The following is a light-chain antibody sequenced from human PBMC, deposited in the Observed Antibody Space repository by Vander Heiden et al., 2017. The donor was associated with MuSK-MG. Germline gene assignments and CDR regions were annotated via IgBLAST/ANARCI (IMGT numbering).Light chain of an antibody. CDR1: QSVSSSY. J-gene: IGKJ4*01. CDR2: GAS. Sequence: EIVLTQSPGTLSLSPGERVTLACRASQSVSSSYLAWSQQKPGQAPRLLIYGASSRATGIPDRFSGSGSGTDFTLTISRLEPEDSAVYYCQQYSSSPPTFGGGAKVEIK. CDR3: QQYSSSPPT. V-gene: IGKV3-20*01.